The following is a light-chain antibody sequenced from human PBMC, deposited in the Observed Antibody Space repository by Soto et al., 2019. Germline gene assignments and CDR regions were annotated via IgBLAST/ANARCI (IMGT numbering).Light chain of an antibody. V-gene: IGKV1-12*01. CDR1: QGITSW. CDR3: QQPNSFPPT. J-gene: IGKJ4*01. CDR2: SAS. Sequence: CAAVGNRVDLSCRASQGITSWLAWYQQKPGKAPKLLIYSASSLQSGVPSMFSGSGSGTYFTLPISSLQPADFATYYCQQPNSFPPTFRGGTKV.